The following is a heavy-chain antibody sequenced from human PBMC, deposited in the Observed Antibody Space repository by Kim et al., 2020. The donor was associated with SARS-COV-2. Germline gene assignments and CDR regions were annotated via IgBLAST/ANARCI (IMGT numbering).Heavy chain of an antibody. Sequence: GGSLRLSCAASGFIFSNYGMHWVRQAPGKGLEWVAVISSAGTTNFYADSMRGRFTISRNNYNNTLYLQMNSLRAEDTAIFYCTKDLPVFFTPRQYAMDV. J-gene: IGHJ6*01. CDR1: GFIFSNYG. CDR2: ISSAGTTN. D-gene: IGHD3-3*01. V-gene: IGHV3-30*18. CDR3: TKDLPVFFTPRQYAMDV.